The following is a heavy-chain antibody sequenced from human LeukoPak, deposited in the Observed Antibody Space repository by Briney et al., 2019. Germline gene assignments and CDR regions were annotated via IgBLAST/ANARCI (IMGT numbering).Heavy chain of an antibody. D-gene: IGHD4-17*01. CDR2: IYYSGST. V-gene: IGHV4-59*08. CDR3: PRHASDDYGDYGHDY. Sequence: SETLSLTCTVSGGSISSYYWSWIRQPPGKGLERIGYIYYSGSTNYNPSLKSRVTISVDTSKNQFSLKLSSVTAADTAVYYCPRHASDDYGDYGHDYWGQGTLVTVSS. CDR1: GGSISSYY. J-gene: IGHJ4*02.